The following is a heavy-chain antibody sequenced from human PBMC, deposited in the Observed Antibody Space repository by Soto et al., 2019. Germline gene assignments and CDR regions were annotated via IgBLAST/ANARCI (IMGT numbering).Heavy chain of an antibody. D-gene: IGHD3-3*01. CDR3: ARDSSRRITIFGVVTIALGY. J-gene: IGHJ4*02. V-gene: IGHV3-11*01. CDR1: GFTFSDYY. CDR2: ISSSGSTI. Sequence: GGSLRLSCAASGFTFSDYYMSWIRQAPGKGLEWVSYISSSGSTIYYADSVKGRFTTSRDNAKNSLYLQMNSLRAEDTAVYYCARDSSRRITIFGVVTIALGYWGQGTLVTVSS.